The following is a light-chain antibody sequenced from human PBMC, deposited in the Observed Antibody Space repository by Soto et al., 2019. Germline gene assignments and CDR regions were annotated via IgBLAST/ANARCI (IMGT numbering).Light chain of an antibody. CDR3: QQDHKWPPFT. CDR1: LSVSSN. J-gene: IGKJ4*01. CDR2: GAS. V-gene: IGKV3-15*01. Sequence: EVGLTQSPATLSMSPGETATLSCSASLSVSSNLAWYQQKPCQTPRLLMYGASTRATGIPARFSGSGSGTEFTLTISSLQSEDFAVYYCQQDHKWPPFTFGGGTKVDIK.